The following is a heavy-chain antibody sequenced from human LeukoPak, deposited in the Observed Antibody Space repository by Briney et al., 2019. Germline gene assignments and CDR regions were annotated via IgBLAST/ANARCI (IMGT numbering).Heavy chain of an antibody. Sequence: PSETLSLTCTVSGGSISSGGYYWSWIRQPPGKGLEWIGYIYHSGSTYYNPSLKSRVTISVDRSKNQFSLKLSSETAADTAVYYCAWTIGTHDYWGQGTLVTVSS. V-gene: IGHV4-30-2*01. CDR3: AWTIGTHDY. CDR1: GGSISSGGYY. CDR2: IYHSGST. D-gene: IGHD1-14*01. J-gene: IGHJ4*02.